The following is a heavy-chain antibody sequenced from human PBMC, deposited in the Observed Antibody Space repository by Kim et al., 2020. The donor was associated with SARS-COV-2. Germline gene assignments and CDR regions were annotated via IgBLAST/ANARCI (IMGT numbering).Heavy chain of an antibody. Sequence: GGSLRLSCAASGFTFSSYGMHWVRQAPGKGLEWVAVIWYDGSNKYYADSVKGRFTISRDNSKNTLYLQMNSLRAEDTAVYYCAKDMGGGQSNVLLWFGEFSWGQGTLVTVSS. CDR1: GFTFSSYG. CDR3: AKDMGGGQSNVLLWFGEFS. CDR2: IWYDGSNK. D-gene: IGHD3-10*01. V-gene: IGHV3-33*06. J-gene: IGHJ5*02.